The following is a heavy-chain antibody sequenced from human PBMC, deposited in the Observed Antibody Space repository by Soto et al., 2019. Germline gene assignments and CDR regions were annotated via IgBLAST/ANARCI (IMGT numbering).Heavy chain of an antibody. D-gene: IGHD3-10*01. Sequence: GGSLRLSCAASGFTFSDYYMSWVRQAPGKGLEWVSGLSGSGGSTYCAESVKGRFTISRDNSKNTLYLQMHSLRAEDTAVYYCAKARGAMVRGAAFYFDYWGQGTLVTVSS. J-gene: IGHJ4*02. CDR3: AKARGAMVRGAAFYFDY. V-gene: IGHV3-23*01. CDR1: GFTFSDYY. CDR2: LSGSGGST.